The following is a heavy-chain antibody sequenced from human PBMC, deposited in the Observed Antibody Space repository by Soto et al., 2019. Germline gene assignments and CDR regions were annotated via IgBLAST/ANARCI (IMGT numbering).Heavy chain of an antibody. D-gene: IGHD2-2*01. CDR3: ARDSRTGCSSTDCYMS. V-gene: IGHV4-4*02. CDR2: IYHSGNT. Sequence: QVQLQESGPGLVKASETLSLTCAVSGDSISSGAWWSVVRQSPGKGLQWIGEIYHSGNTRNNPSLKSRVTMSVDKSTNQCSLNLMSVTAADTATYYCARDSRTGCSSTDCYMSWGRGILVTVSS. CDR1: GDSISSGAW. J-gene: IGHJ5*02.